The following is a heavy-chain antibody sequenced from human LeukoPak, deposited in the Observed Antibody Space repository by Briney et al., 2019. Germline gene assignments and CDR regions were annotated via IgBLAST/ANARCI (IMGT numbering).Heavy chain of an antibody. J-gene: IGHJ5*02. CDR3: ARHGGRWLQLGWFDP. CDR1: GVSISSSEW. V-gene: IGHV4-4*02. Sequence: SETLSLTCAVSGVSISSSEWWIWVRQPPGQGLEWIGEIHRAGRTRYNPSLKSRVTISMDYSKNQFSLKLSSVTAADTAVYYCARHGGRWLQLGWFDPWGQGTLVTVSS. CDR2: IHRAGRT. D-gene: IGHD5-24*01.